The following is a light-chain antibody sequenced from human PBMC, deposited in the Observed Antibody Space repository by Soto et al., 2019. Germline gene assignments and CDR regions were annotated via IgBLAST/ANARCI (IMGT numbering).Light chain of an antibody. CDR2: WAS. CDR3: QQYYSTLHT. V-gene: IGKV4-1*01. CDR1: QSVLYSSNNKNY. J-gene: IGKJ2*01. Sequence: DIVMTQSPDSLAVSLGERATINCKSSQSVLYSSNNKNYLAWYQQKPRQPPKLLIYWASTRESGVPDRFSGSGSGTDFTLTISSLQAEDVAVYYCQQYYSTLHTFGQGTKLEIK.